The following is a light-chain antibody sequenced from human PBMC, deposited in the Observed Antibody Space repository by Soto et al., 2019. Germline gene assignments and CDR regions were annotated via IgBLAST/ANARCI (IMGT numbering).Light chain of an antibody. J-gene: IGLJ1*01. CDR3: CSFASSRIL. Sequence: QSVLTQPASVSGSPGQSVTISCTGTSSDVGSYNLVSWYQQHPGKAPKLMIYEVSERPAGVSNRFSGSKSANTASLTISGLQAEDEADYYCCSFASSRILFGTGNKVTVL. V-gene: IGLV2-23*02. CDR2: EVS. CDR1: SSDVGSYNL.